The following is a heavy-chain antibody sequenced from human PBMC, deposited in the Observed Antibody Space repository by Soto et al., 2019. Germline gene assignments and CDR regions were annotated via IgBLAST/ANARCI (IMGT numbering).Heavy chain of an antibody. CDR1: GGTFSSYA. V-gene: IGHV1-69*13. CDR3: ASGWASGSYCRRTLGYYYGMHV. J-gene: IGHJ6*02. D-gene: IGHD3-10*01. Sequence: SVKVSCKASGGTFSSYAISWVRQAPGQGLEWMGGIIPIFGTANYAQKFQGRVKITADESTSTAYLELSSLRSEDTAVYYCASGWASGSYCRRTLGYYYGMHVWGQGTTGTV. CDR2: IIPIFGTA.